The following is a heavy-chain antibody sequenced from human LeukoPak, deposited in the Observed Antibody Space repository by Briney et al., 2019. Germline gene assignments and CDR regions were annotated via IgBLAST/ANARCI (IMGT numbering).Heavy chain of an antibody. CDR2: IWYDGSNK. D-gene: IGHD1-26*01. Sequence: GGSLRLSCAASGFIFSSYGMHWVRQAPGKGLEWVAVIWYDGSNKYYADSVKGRFTISRDNSKNTLYLQMNSLRAEDTAVYYCAREEGATRNFDYWGQGTLVTVSS. CDR1: GFIFSSYG. CDR3: AREEGATRNFDY. V-gene: IGHV3-33*01. J-gene: IGHJ4*02.